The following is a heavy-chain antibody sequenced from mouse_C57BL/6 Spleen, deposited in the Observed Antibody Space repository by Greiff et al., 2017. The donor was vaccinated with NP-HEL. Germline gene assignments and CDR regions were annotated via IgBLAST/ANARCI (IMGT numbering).Heavy chain of an antibody. Sequence: QVQLKQSGAELVKPGASVKLSCKASGYTFTEYTIHWVKQRSGQGLEWIGWFYPGSGSIKYNEKFKDKATLTADKSSSTVYMELSRLTSEDSAVYFCARHEDRDGYYEGGAMDYWGQGTSVTVSS. CDR2: FYPGSGSI. D-gene: IGHD2-3*01. V-gene: IGHV1-62-2*01. CDR3: ARHEDRDGYYEGGAMDY. CDR1: GYTFTEYT. J-gene: IGHJ4*01.